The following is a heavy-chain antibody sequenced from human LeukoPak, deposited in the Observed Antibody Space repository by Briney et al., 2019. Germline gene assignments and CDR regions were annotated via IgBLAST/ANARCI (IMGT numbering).Heavy chain of an antibody. D-gene: IGHD2-2*02. CDR1: GFTSSSYE. CDR3: ARGVPGYCSGTSCYKDYYYMDV. V-gene: IGHV3-48*03. CDR2: ICSSGSTI. Sequence: PGGSLRLSRAASGFTSSSYEMNWVRHAPGKGLEWGSYICSSGSTIYYADSVKGRFTISRDNAKNSLYVQINSLRAEDTAVYYCARGVPGYCSGTSCYKDYYYMDVWGKGTTVTVSS. J-gene: IGHJ6*03.